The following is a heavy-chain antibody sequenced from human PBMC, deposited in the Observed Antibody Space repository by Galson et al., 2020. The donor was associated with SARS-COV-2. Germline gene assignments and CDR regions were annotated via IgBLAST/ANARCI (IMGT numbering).Heavy chain of an antibody. Sequence: GGSLRLSCAASGFTFDDYAMHWVRQAPGKGLEWVSGISWNSGSIGYADSVKGRFTISRDNAKNSLYLQMNSLRAEDTALYYCANLGSLDYVWGSYGGMDVWGQGTTVTVSS. CDR2: ISWNSGSI. D-gene: IGHD3-16*01. J-gene: IGHJ6*02. CDR3: ANLGSLDYVWGSYGGMDV. V-gene: IGHV3-9*01. CDR1: GFTFDDYA.